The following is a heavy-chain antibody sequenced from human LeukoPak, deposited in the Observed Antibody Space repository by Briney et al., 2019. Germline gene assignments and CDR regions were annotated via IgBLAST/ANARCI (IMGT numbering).Heavy chain of an antibody. CDR2: ISYDGSNK. V-gene: IGHV3-30*03. Sequence: GGSLRLSCAASGFTFSSYGMHWVRQAPGKGLGWVAVISYDGSNKYYADSVKGRFTISRDNSKNTLYLQMNSLRAEDTAVYYCARDPPSSGHNYWGQGTLVTVSS. CDR1: GFTFSSYG. J-gene: IGHJ4*02. CDR3: ARDPPSSGHNY. D-gene: IGHD6-19*01.